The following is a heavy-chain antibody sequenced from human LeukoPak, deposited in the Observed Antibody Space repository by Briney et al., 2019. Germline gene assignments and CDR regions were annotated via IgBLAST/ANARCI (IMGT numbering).Heavy chain of an antibody. Sequence: GGSLRLSCAASGFTFDDYAMHWVRQAPGKGLEWVSGISWNSGSIGYVDSVRGRFTISRDNAKNSLYLQMNSLRAEDTAVYYCATAIFGDAFDIWGQGTMVTVSS. CDR3: ATAIFGDAFDI. CDR2: ISWNSGSI. V-gene: IGHV3-9*01. D-gene: IGHD3-3*01. J-gene: IGHJ3*02. CDR1: GFTFDDYA.